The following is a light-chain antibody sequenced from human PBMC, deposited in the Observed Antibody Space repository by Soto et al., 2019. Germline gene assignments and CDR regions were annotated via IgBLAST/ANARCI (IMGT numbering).Light chain of an antibody. CDR2: KAS. CDR3: QQYNSYPLT. Sequence: DIQMTQSPSPLSGSVGDRVTITCRASQTISSWLAWYQQKPGKAPKLLIYKASTLKSGVPSRFSGSGSGTEFTLTISSLQPDDVATYYCQQYNSYPLTFGGGTKVDIK. J-gene: IGKJ4*01. CDR1: QTISSW. V-gene: IGKV1-5*03.